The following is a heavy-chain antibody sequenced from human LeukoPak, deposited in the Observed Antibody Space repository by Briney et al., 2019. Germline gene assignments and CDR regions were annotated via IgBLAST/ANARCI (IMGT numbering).Heavy chain of an antibody. D-gene: IGHD3-22*01. J-gene: IGHJ3*02. CDR2: ISSSSSYI. Sequence: GGSLRLSCAASGFTFSNYNMNWIRQAPGKGLEWVSSISSSSSYIYYADSVKGRFTISRDNAKNSLYLQMNSLRAEDTAVYYCASDLVGDSSAMAGAFDIWGQGTMVTVSS. CDR3: ASDLVGDSSAMAGAFDI. CDR1: GFTFSNYN. V-gene: IGHV3-21*01.